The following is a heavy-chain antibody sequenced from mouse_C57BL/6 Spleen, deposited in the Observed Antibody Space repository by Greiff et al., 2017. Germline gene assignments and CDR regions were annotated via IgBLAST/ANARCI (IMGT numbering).Heavy chain of an antibody. CDR3: TREDSSGYGFAY. J-gene: IGHJ3*01. D-gene: IGHD3-2*02. CDR2: ISSGGDYI. V-gene: IGHV5-9-1*02. CDR1: GFTFSSYA. Sequence: EVQRVESGAGLVKPGGSLKLSCAASGFTFSSYAMSWVRQTPEKRLEWVAYISSGGDYIYYADTVKGRFTISRDNARNTLYLQMSSLKSEDTAMYYCTREDSSGYGFAYWGQGTLVTVSA.